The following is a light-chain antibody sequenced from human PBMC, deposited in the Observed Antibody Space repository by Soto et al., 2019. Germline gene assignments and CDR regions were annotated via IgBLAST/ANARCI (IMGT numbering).Light chain of an antibody. J-gene: IGKJ1*01. CDR3: LHYYTFPRT. Sequence: AIRMTQSPSSFSASTGDRVTITCRASQHISSYLAWYQQKPGKAPKLLSYGASTLQTGVPSRFSGSGSGTDFTLTINSLQSEDFATYYCLHYYTFPRTFGQGTKVDIK. CDR2: GAS. CDR1: QHISSY. V-gene: IGKV1-8*01.